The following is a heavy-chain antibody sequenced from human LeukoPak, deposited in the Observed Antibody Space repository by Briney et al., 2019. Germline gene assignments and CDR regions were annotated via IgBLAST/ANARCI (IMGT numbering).Heavy chain of an antibody. CDR3: GVSWEVISGHDAFDI. D-gene: IGHD3-22*01. CDR2: ISSSSSYI. Sequence: PGGSLRLSCAASGFTFSSYSMNWVRQAPGKGLDWVSSISSSSSYIYYADSVKGRFTISRDNAKNSLYLQMNSLRAEDTAVYYCGVSWEVISGHDAFDIWGQGTMVTVSS. J-gene: IGHJ3*02. V-gene: IGHV3-21*01. CDR1: GFTFSSYS.